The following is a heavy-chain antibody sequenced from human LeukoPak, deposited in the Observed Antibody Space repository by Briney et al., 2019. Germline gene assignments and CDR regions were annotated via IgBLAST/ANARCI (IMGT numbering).Heavy chain of an antibody. CDR2: ISGSGGST. CDR1: GFVFSNYN. Sequence: GGSLRLSCAASGFVFSNYNMHWVRQAPGKGLEWVSAISGSGGSTYYADSVKGRFTISRDNSKNTLYVQMNSLRAEDTAVYYCARDTAAAGNLAFDIWGQGTMVTVSS. CDR3: ARDTAAAGNLAFDI. J-gene: IGHJ3*02. V-gene: IGHV3-23*01. D-gene: IGHD6-13*01.